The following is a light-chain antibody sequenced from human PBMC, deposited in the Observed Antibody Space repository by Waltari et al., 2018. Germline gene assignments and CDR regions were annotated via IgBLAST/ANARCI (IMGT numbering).Light chain of an antibody. CDR3: CSYAGSTTWL. CDR2: EVN. Sequence: QSALTQPASVSGSPGQSITISCTGSNSDVGHYNLVSWYQQHQGKAPKLLLYEVNQRPSGVSSRFSGSKSGITASLTISGLQAEDEADFYCCSYAGSTTWLFGGGTRLTVL. CDR1: NSDVGHYNL. J-gene: IGLJ2*01. V-gene: IGLV2-23*02.